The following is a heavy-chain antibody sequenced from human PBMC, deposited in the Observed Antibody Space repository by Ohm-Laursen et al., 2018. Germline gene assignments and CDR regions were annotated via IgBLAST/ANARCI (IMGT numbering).Heavy chain of an antibody. V-gene: IGHV1-58*02. Sequence: SVKVSCKASVFTFTSSAMQWVRQARGQRLEWIGWIVVGSGNTNYAQKFQERVTITRDMSTSTAYMELSSLRSEDTAVYYCAADFDAFDIWGQGTMVTVSS. J-gene: IGHJ3*02. CDR2: IVVGSGNT. CDR3: AADFDAFDI. CDR1: VFTFTSSA.